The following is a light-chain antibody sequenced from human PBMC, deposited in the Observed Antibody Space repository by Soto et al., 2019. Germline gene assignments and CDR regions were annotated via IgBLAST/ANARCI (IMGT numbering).Light chain of an antibody. Sequence: QSVLTQPPSASGTPGQRVTISCSGSSSNIGSNTVSWYQQLPGASPRLLMFNNDQRPSGVPDRFSGSNSGTSASLAISGLQSEDEADYCCAAWDDSLNGPLFGGGTKLTVL. J-gene: IGLJ2*01. CDR1: SSNIGSNT. V-gene: IGLV1-44*01. CDR3: AAWDDSLNGPL. CDR2: NND.